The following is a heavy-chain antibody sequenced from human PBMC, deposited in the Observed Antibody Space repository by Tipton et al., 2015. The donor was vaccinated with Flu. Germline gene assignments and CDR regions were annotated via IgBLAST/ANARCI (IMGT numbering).Heavy chain of an antibody. CDR2: LSGGGGGT. CDR1: GFTFSRYA. Sequence: SLRLSCAASGFTFSRYAMSWVRQAPGKGLEWVSFLSGGGGGTKYADSVKGRFTISRDNSKNTLYLQLNSLRAEDTALYYCATLTGDDYWGQGDLVTVSS. J-gene: IGHJ4*02. V-gene: IGHV3-23*01. D-gene: IGHD7-27*01. CDR3: ATLTGDDY.